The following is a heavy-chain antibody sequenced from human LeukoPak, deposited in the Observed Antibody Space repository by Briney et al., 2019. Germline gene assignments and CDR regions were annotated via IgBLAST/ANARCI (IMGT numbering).Heavy chain of an antibody. D-gene: IGHD3-3*01. CDR2: FDPEDGET. Sequence: ASVKVSCKVSGYTLTELSMHWVRQAPGKGLEWMGGFDPEDGETIYAQKFQGRVTMTEDTSTDTAYMELSSLRSEDTAVYYCATVANYDFWSGQPFDYWGQGTLVTVSS. CDR3: ATVANYDFWSGQPFDY. J-gene: IGHJ4*02. CDR1: GYTLTELS. V-gene: IGHV1-24*01.